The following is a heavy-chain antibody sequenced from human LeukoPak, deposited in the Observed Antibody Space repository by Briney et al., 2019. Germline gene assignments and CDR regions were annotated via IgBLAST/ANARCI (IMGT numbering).Heavy chain of an antibody. Sequence: SETLSLTCAVYGGSFSGYYWSWIRQPPGKGLEWIGEINHSGSTNYNPSLKSRVTISVDTSKNQFSLKLSSVTAADTAVYYCARRIYYDILTGYTDAFDIWGQGTMVTVSS. CDR2: INHSGST. V-gene: IGHV4-34*01. D-gene: IGHD3-9*01. CDR1: GGSFSGYY. CDR3: ARRIYYDILTGYTDAFDI. J-gene: IGHJ3*02.